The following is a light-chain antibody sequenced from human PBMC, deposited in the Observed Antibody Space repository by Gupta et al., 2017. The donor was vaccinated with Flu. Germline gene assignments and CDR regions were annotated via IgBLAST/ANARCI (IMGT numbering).Light chain of an antibody. CDR1: QSVSSY. V-gene: IGKV3-11*01. CDR3: QQRNNWPPMIT. CDR2: DAS. Sequence: EIVLTQSPATLSLSPGERATLPCRASQSVSSYLAWYQQKPGQAPRLLIYDASNRATGIPARFSGSGSGTDFTLTISSLEPEDFAVYYCQQRNNWPPMITFGQGTRLEIK. J-gene: IGKJ5*01.